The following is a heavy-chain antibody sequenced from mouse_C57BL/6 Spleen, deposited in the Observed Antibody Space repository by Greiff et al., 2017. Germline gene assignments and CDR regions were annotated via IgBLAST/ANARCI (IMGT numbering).Heavy chain of an antibody. D-gene: IGHD1-1*01. CDR3: AYSYGSIYNY. Sequence: QVQLQQPGAELVRPGTSVKLSCKASGYTFTSYWMHWVKQRPGQGLEWIGVIDPSDSYTNYNQKFKGKATLTVDTSSSTAYMQLSSLTSEDSAVYYCAYSYGSIYNYWGQGTTHTVAA. V-gene: IGHV1-59*01. J-gene: IGHJ2*01. CDR1: GYTFTSYW. CDR2: IDPSDSYT.